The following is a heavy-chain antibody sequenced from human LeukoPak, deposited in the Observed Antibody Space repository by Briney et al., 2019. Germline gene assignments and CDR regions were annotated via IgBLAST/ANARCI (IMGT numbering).Heavy chain of an antibody. J-gene: IGHJ5*02. CDR2: IYYSGTT. CDR1: GGSISSYY. V-gene: IGHV4-59*12. CDR3: ARGRGGGGSSNNWFDP. Sequence: PSETLSLTCTVSGGSISSYYWSWIRQPPGKGLEWIGYIYYSGTTNYNPSLKSRVTISVDTSKNQFSLNLISVTAADTAVYFCARGRGGGGSSNNWFDPWGQGPLVTVSS. D-gene: IGHD2-15*01.